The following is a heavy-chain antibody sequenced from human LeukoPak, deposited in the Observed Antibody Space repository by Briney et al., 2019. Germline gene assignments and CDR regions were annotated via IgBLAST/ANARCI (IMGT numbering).Heavy chain of an antibody. D-gene: IGHD1-14*01. J-gene: IGHJ5*02. CDR2: VNQDGDEK. CDR1: GFTFSTYW. V-gene: IGHV3-7*01. CDR3: AGLIRPGWFDP. Sequence: GGSLRLSCAASGFTFSTYWMTWVRQAPGKGLEWVANVNQDGDEKYYLDSVKGRFTISRDNTKNSLYLQMNSLRAEDTAVYYCAGLIRPGWFDPWGQGTLVTVSS.